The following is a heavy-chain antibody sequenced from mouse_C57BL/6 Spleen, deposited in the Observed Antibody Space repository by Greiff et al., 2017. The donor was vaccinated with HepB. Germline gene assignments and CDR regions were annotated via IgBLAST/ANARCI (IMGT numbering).Heavy chain of an antibody. CDR3: AFITTVVATNCWYFDV. D-gene: IGHD1-1*01. V-gene: IGHV1-81*01. CDR2: IYPRSGNT. Sequence: QVQLQQSGAELARPGASVKLSCKASGFTFTSYGISWVKQRTGQGLEWIGEIYPRSGNTYYNEKFKGKATLTADKSSSTAYMELRSLTSEDSAVYFCAFITTVVATNCWYFDVWGTGTTVTVSS. CDR1: GFTFTSYG. J-gene: IGHJ1*03.